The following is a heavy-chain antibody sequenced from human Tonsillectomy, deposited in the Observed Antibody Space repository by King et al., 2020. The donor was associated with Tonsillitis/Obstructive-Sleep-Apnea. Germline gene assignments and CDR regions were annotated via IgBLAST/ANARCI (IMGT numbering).Heavy chain of an antibody. Sequence: QLVQSGPEVKKPGTSVKVSCKASGFTFTSSAVQWVRQARGQRLEWRGWIVVGSGNTNYAQKFQERGTITRDMSTSTAYMELSSLRSEDTAVYYCAADLGLTRFDPWGQGTLVTVSS. CDR3: AADLGLTRFDP. CDR1: GFTFTSSA. D-gene: IGHD1-14*01. V-gene: IGHV1-58*01. J-gene: IGHJ5*02. CDR2: IVVGSGNT.